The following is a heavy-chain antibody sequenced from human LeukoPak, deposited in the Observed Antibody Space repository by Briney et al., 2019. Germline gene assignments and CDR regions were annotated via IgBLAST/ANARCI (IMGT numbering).Heavy chain of an antibody. CDR1: GGSVSSGSYY. Sequence: SETLSLTCTVSGGSVSSGSYYWSWIRQPPGKGLEWIGYIYYSGSTNYNPSLKSRVTISVDTSKNQFSLKLSSVTAADTAVYYCARDRRYSSSWVWFDPWGQGTLVTVSS. J-gene: IGHJ5*02. D-gene: IGHD6-13*01. CDR3: ARDRRYSSSWVWFDP. CDR2: IYYSGST. V-gene: IGHV4-61*01.